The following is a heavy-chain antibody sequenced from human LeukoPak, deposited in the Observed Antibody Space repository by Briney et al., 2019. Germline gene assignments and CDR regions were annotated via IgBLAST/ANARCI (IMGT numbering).Heavy chain of an antibody. V-gene: IGHV3-30*02. CDR3: AREGGVTVAGKFDS. CDR1: GLDSRRSG. CDR2: IQNHGNDK. Sequence: GGSLRLSCVASGLDSRRSGMHWVRQAPGKGREWVAFIQNHGNDKYYVDSLKGRFAISRDNSKNTVYLQMNSLRAEDTAVYYCAREGGVTVAGKFDSWGQGTLVTVSS. D-gene: IGHD6-19*01. J-gene: IGHJ4*02.